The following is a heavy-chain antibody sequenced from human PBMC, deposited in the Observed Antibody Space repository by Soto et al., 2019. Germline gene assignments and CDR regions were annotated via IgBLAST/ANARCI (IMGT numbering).Heavy chain of an antibody. D-gene: IGHD6-19*01. CDR2: IIPTLGTP. CDR1: GGIFSNFA. J-gene: IGHJ4*02. V-gene: IGHV1-69*01. Sequence: QVQLVQSGAEVKKPGSSVKVSCKASGGIFSNFAFNWMRQAPGPGLDWRGGIIPTLGTPHYAQTFLGRVTITADESKRTVYMEMSSLTVEVRALYYCARVGLGAYDSWGQGTLVIVSS. CDR3: ARVGLGAYDS.